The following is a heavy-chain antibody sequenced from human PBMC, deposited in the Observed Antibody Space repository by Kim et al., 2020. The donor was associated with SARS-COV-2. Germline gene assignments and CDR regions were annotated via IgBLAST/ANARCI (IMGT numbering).Heavy chain of an antibody. CDR3: AAGSGYDSI. V-gene: IGHV4-34*01. J-gene: IGHJ4*02. D-gene: IGHD5-12*01. CDR2: INHRGST. Sequence: SETLSLTCAVYGGSFSGYYWSWIHQPPGKGLEWIGEINHRGSTNYNPSLKSRVTISVDTSKNQFSLKLSSVTAADTAVYYCAAGSGYDSIWGQGTLVTVSS. CDR1: GGSFSGYY.